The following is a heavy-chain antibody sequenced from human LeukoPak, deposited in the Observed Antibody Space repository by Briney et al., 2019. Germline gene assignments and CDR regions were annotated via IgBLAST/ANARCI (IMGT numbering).Heavy chain of an antibody. Sequence: PSETLSLTCAVYGGSFSGYYWSWIRQPPGKGLEWIGEINHSGSTNYNPSLKSRVTISVDTSKNQFSLKLSSVTAADTAVYYCARGRYYYGSGSYVKYYYYCMDVWGKGTTVTVSS. CDR2: INHSGST. CDR1: GGSFSGYY. V-gene: IGHV4-34*01. J-gene: IGHJ6*03. CDR3: ARGRYYYGSGSYVKYYYYCMDV. D-gene: IGHD3-10*01.